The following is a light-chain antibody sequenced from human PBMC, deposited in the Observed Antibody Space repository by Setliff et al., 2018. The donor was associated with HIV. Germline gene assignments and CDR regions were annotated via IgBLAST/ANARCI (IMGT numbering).Light chain of an antibody. Sequence: QSALTQPASVSGSPGQSITISCTGTSSDVGGYNYVSWYQQHPGKAPKLMIYEVSNRPSGVSNRFSGSKSGNTASLTISGLQAEDEADYYCRSYTSTNTPWVFGGGTKVTVL. J-gene: IGLJ3*02. CDR3: RSYTSTNTPWV. CDR2: EVS. CDR1: SSDVGGYNY. V-gene: IGLV2-14*01.